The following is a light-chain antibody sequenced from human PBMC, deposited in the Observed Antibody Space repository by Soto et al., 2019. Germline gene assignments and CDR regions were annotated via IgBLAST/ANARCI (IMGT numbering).Light chain of an antibody. Sequence: EIVMTQSPDTLYVSPGEEATLSCRASQSVRTKLAWYQQKAGQAPRLLIYGASTRATGIPDRFSGSGSGTEFTLTISSLEPEDFAVYYCQQRSNWPPLTFGGGTKVDIK. CDR1: QSVRTK. J-gene: IGKJ4*01. V-gene: IGKV3-11*01. CDR2: GAS. CDR3: QQRSNWPPLT.